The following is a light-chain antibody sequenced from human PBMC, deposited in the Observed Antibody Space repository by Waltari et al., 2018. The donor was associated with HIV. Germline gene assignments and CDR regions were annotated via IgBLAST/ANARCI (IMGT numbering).Light chain of an antibody. CDR2: EAK. CDR3: ASLSRSVSLVV. Sequence: QSALSQPASVSGSPGQSITISCTGTDSDIGASDYVSWYQKHPDRPPRLLIYEAKKRPSGISSRFSGSKSANTASLTISGLQLEDEADVYCASLSRSVSLVVFGGGTHVTVL. CDR1: DSDIGASDY. J-gene: IGLJ2*01. V-gene: IGLV2-14*01.